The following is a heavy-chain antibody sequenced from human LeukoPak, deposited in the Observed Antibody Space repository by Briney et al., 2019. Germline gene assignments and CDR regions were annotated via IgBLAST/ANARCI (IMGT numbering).Heavy chain of an antibody. Sequence: GGSLRLSCAASGFTFSSYWMSWVRQAPGKGLEWVANIKQDGSEKYYVDSVKGRFTLSRDNAKNSLYRQMNSLRAEDTAVYYCARVLGNMYYDILTGYRNPTTNFDYWGQGTLVTVSS. D-gene: IGHD3-9*01. CDR3: ARVLGNMYYDILTGYRNPTTNFDY. CDR1: GFTFSSYW. J-gene: IGHJ4*02. V-gene: IGHV3-7*01. CDR2: IKQDGSEK.